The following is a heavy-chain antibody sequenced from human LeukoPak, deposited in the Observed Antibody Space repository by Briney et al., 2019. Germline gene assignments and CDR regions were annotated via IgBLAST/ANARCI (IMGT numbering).Heavy chain of an antibody. J-gene: IGHJ6*04. CDR2: ISSSGSTI. CDR3: AELGITMIGGV. D-gene: IGHD3-10*02. V-gene: IGHV3-48*03. CDR1: GFTFSNYE. Sequence: QPGGSLRLSCAASGFTFSNYEMHWVRQAPGKGLEWISYISSSGSTIYYADSVKGRFTISRDNAKNSLYLQMNSLRAEDTAVYYCAELGITMIGGVWGKGTTVTISS.